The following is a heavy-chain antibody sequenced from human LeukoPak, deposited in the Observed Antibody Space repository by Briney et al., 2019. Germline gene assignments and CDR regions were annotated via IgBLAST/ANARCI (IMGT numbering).Heavy chain of an antibody. CDR2: IYYSGST. CDR3: ARELSYDSSPHGYYGMDV. J-gene: IGHJ6*02. D-gene: IGHD3-22*01. V-gene: IGHV4-59*12. CDR1: GGSISSYY. Sequence: SETLSLTCTVSGGSISSYYWSWIRQPPGKGLEWIGYIYYSGSTKYNPSLKSRVTISVDTSKNQFSLKLSSVTAADTAVYYCARELSYDSSPHGYYGMDVWGQGTTVTVSS.